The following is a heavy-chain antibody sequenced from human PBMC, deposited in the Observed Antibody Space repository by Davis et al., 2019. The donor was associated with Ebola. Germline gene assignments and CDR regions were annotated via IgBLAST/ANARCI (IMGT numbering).Heavy chain of an antibody. CDR1: GFTFSSYA. Sequence: GESLKISCAASGFTFSSYAMHWVRQAPGKGLEWVAVISYDGSNKYYADSVKGRFTISRDNSKNTLYLQMNSLRAEDTAVYYCAREVLGHFDLWGRGTLVTVSS. V-gene: IGHV3-30*14. CDR2: ISYDGSNK. D-gene: IGHD2-8*02. J-gene: IGHJ2*01. CDR3: AREVLGHFDL.